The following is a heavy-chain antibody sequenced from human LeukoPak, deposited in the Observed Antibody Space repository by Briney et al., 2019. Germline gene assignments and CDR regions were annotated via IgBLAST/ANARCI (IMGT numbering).Heavy chain of an antibody. J-gene: IGHJ5*02. CDR1: GFTFSSYA. CDR2: ISGSGGST. Sequence: GGSLRLSCAASGFTFSSYAMSWVRQAPGKGLEWVSAISGSGGSTYYADSVKGRFTISRDNSKNTLYLQMNSLRAEDTAVYYCAKGTQYYYDSSGWSDPWGQGTLVTVSP. CDR3: AKGTQYYYDSSGWSDP. D-gene: IGHD3-22*01. V-gene: IGHV3-23*01.